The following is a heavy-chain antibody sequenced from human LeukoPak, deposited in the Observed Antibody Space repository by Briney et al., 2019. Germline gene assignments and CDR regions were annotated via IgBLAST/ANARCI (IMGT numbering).Heavy chain of an antibody. Sequence: GGSLRLSCAASGFTFSSYAMHWVRQAPGKGLEWVAVVSYEGTIKYYTDSAKGRFTISRDNSANIISLQMNNLTTDDTATYYCAREKFDSWGQGVLVTVSP. J-gene: IGHJ5*01. CDR3: AREKFDS. CDR1: GFTFSSYA. V-gene: IGHV3-30*14. CDR2: VSYEGTIK.